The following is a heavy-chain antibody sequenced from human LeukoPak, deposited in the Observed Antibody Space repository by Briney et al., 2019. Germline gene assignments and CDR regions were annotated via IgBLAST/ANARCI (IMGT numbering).Heavy chain of an antibody. CDR3: ARNDGDYYYGMDV. J-gene: IGHJ6*02. V-gene: IGHV4-4*07. CDR2: IYTSGRT. D-gene: IGHD1-1*01. CDR1: VGSICIYY. Sequence: PSQTLSLTCTVSVGSICIYYSGGVPGPAAKGLEWSVGIYTSGRTNYNPSLKRRVTISQETSKNQSSLKLSSVTTPGTAVYYCARNDGDYYYGMDVWGQGTTVTVSS.